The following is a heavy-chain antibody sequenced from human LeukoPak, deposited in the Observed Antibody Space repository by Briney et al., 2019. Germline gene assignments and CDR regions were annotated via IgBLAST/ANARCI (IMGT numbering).Heavy chain of an antibody. CDR2: IYYSGST. D-gene: IGHD5-12*01. Sequence: PSETLSFTCTVSGGSISSYYWSWIRQPPGKGLEWIGYIYYSGSTNYNPSLKSRVTISVDTSKNQFSLKLSSVTAADTAVYYCARSGRGYSGYDWSYYYMDVWGKGTTVTVSS. CDR3: ARSGRGYSGYDWSYYYMDV. CDR1: GGSISSYY. J-gene: IGHJ6*03. V-gene: IGHV4-59*01.